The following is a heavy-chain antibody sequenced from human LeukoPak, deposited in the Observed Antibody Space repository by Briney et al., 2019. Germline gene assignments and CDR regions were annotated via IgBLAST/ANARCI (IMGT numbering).Heavy chain of an antibody. CDR1: GFTFSSYG. V-gene: IGHV3-30*03. Sequence: GGSLRLSCAASGFTFSSYGMHWVRQAPGKGLEWVAVISYDGSNKYYADSVKGRFTISRDNSKNTLYLQMNSLRAEDTAVYYRAREGYLSDWGQGTLVTVSS. CDR2: ISYDGSNK. D-gene: IGHD2-15*01. J-gene: IGHJ4*02. CDR3: AREGYLSD.